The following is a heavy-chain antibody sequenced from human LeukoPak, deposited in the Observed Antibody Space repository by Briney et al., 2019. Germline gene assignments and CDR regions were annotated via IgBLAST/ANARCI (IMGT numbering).Heavy chain of an antibody. D-gene: IGHD3-22*01. CDR1: GSSFTSYW. Sequence: GGSLQISCQGSGSSFTSYWIGWVRQLPGKGREWMGIIYPGDSDTRYSPSFQGQVTISADKSISTAYLQWSSLKASDTAMYYCARGSLGSSGYPYYFDYWGQGTLVTVSS. V-gene: IGHV5-51*01. J-gene: IGHJ4*02. CDR2: IYPGDSDT. CDR3: ARGSLGSSGYPYYFDY.